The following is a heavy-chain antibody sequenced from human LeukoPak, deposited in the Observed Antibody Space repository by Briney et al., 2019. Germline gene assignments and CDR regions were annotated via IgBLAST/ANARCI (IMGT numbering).Heavy chain of an antibody. J-gene: IGHJ6*02. D-gene: IGHD6-19*01. V-gene: IGHV3-30*18. CDR3: AKDGSYSSGWFQLDYYYYYGMDV. CDR1: GFTFRDHY. Sequence: GGSLRLSCAASGFTFRDHYMSWIRQAPGKGLEWVAVISYDGSNKYYADSVKGRFTISRDNSKNTLYLQMNSLRAEDTAVYYCAKDGSYSSGWFQLDYYYYYGMDVWGQGTTVTVSS. CDR2: ISYDGSNK.